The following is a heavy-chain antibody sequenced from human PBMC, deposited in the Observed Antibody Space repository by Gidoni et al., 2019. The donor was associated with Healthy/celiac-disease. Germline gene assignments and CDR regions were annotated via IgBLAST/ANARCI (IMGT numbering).Heavy chain of an antibody. D-gene: IGHD3-22*01. CDR1: GFSLSTSGMC. J-gene: IGHJ6*02. Sequence: QVTLRESGPALVKPTQTLTLTCTFSGFSLSTSGMCVSWIRQPPGKALEWLARIDWDDDKYYSTSLKTRLTISKDTSKNQVVLTMTNMDPVDTATYYCARYYYDSSGYSPNYYYGMDVWGQGTTVTVSS. CDR3: ARYYYDSSGYSPNYYYGMDV. V-gene: IGHV2-70*15. CDR2: IDWDDDK.